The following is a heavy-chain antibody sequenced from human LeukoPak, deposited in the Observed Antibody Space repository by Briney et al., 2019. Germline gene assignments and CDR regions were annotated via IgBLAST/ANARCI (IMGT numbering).Heavy chain of an antibody. D-gene: IGHD3-16*02. CDR2: ISYDGSNK. Sequence: GRSLRLSCAASGFTFSSYAMHWVRQAPGKGLEWVAVISYDGSNKYYADSVKGRFTISRDNSKNTLYLQMNSLRAEDTAVYYCARERAGRGSLGELSLPHWGQGTLVTVSS. J-gene: IGHJ4*02. CDR1: GFTFSSYA. V-gene: IGHV3-30*04. CDR3: ARERAGRGSLGELSLPH.